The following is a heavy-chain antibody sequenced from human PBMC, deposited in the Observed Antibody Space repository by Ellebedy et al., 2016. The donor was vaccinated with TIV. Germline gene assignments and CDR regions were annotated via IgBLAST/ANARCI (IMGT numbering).Heavy chain of an antibody. CDR3: ARDGKVEDAFDI. D-gene: IGHD5-24*01. CDR1: GFTVSSNY. Sequence: GESLKISCAASGFTVSSNYMSWVRQAPGKGLEWVSAISGSGGSTYYADSVKGRFTISRDNSKNTLYLQMNSLRAEDTAVYYCARDGKVEDAFDIWGQGTMVTVSS. V-gene: IGHV3-53*01. J-gene: IGHJ3*02. CDR2: ISGSGGST.